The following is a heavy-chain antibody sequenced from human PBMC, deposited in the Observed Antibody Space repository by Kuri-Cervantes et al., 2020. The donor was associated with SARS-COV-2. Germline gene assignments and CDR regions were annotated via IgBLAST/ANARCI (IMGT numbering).Heavy chain of an antibody. J-gene: IGHJ6*02. CDR1: GFTFSDYY. V-gene: IGHV3-11*05. CDR2: IGSSSSYT. CDR3: AKAELERQEGYYYYGMDV. Sequence: GESLKISCAASGFTFSDYYMSWIRQAPGKGLEWVSYIGSSSSYTNYADSVKGRFTISRDNAKNSLYLQMNSLRAEDTAVYYCAKAELERQEGYYYYGMDVRGQGTTVTVSS. D-gene: IGHD1-1*01.